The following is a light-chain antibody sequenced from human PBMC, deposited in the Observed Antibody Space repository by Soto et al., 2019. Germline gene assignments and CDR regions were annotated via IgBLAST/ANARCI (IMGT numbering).Light chain of an antibody. J-gene: IGKJ5*01. CDR1: QSVNSR. Sequence: IVLTQSPGTLSLSPGERATLSCRASQSVNSRLAWYQHKPGQAPRLLISGASSRATGIPDRFSGSGSGTDFTLTISSLEPEDFAVYYCQQRSNSFGQGTRLEIK. CDR2: GAS. CDR3: QQRSNS. V-gene: IGKV3-11*01.